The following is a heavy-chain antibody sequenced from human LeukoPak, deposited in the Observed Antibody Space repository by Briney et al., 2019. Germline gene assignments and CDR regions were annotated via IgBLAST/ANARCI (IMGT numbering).Heavy chain of an antibody. Sequence: SVKVSCKASGYTFTSYYMHWVRQAPGQGLEWMGGIIPIFGTANYAQKFQGRVTITADKSTSTAYMELSSLRSEDTAVYYCAREIPGLSANDYWGQGTLVTVSS. CDR2: IIPIFGTA. CDR1: GYTFTSYY. CDR3: AREIPGLSANDY. D-gene: IGHD3-16*02. J-gene: IGHJ4*02. V-gene: IGHV1-69*06.